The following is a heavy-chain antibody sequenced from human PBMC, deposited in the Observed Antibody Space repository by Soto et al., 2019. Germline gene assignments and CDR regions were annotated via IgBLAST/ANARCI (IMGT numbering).Heavy chain of an antibody. V-gene: IGHV3-13*01. D-gene: IGHD5-12*01. CDR1: GFTFSSYD. CDR3: ARGQWLRPVLGGGFDY. J-gene: IGHJ4*02. Sequence: EVQLVESGGGLVQPGGSLRLSCAASGFTFSSYDMHWVRQATGKGLEWVSAIGTAGDTYYPGSVKGRFTISRENAKNSLYLQMNSLRAEDTAVYYCARGQWLRPVLGGGFDYWGQGTLVTVSS. CDR2: IGTAGDT.